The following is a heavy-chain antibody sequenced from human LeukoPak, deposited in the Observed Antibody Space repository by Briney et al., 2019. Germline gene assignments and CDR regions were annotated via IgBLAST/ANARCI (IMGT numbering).Heavy chain of an antibody. CDR1: GFTFSSYS. Sequence: TGGSLRLPCAASGFTFSSYSMNWVRQAPGKGLEWVSYINIISSEIYYGDSVKGRFTISTDNAKNSVYLQMNSLRDEDTAVYYCARDRAYAFDNWGQGTMVTVSS. CDR3: ARDRAYAFDN. D-gene: IGHD3-10*01. J-gene: IGHJ3*02. CDR2: INIISSEI. V-gene: IGHV3-48*02.